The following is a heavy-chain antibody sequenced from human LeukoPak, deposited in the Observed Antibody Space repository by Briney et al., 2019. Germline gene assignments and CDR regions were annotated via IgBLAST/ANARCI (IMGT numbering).Heavy chain of an antibody. CDR3: ARDTSTYYDDSSGPYDAFDI. D-gene: IGHD3-22*01. CDR2: IYYSGST. Sequence: SETLSLTCTVSGGSISSYYWSWIRQPPGKGLEWIGYIYYSGSTNYNPSLKSRVTISVDTSKNQFSLKLSSVTAADTAVYYCARDTSTYYDDSSGPYDAFDIWGQGTMVTVSS. CDR1: GGSISSYY. J-gene: IGHJ3*02. V-gene: IGHV4-59*01.